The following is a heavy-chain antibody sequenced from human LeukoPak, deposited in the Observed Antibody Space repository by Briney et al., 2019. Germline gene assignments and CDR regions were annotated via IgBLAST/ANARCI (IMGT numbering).Heavy chain of an antibody. CDR2: INEDGSIT. Sequence: GGSLRLSCAVSGFTFRTYWLLWVRQVPGEGLVWVSRINEDGSITNYADSVKGRFSISRDNAKNTLYLQMSSLRAEDTAVYYCGRDLGGRSGYWGQGTLVTVSS. V-gene: IGHV3-74*01. CDR3: GRDLGGRSGY. D-gene: IGHD1-26*01. CDR1: GFTFRTYW. J-gene: IGHJ4*02.